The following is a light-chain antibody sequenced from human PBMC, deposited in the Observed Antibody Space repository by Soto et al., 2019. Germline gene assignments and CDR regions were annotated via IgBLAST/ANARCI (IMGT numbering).Light chain of an antibody. CDR2: AAS. J-gene: IGKJ2*01. V-gene: IGKV3-20*01. Sequence: EIVLTQSPGTLSLSPGERATLSCRASQSVSGFFLAWYQQKPSQAPRLLIYAASRRATGIPDRFSGSGSGTDFTLTISRLEPEDFAVYYCQLYGSSPPYTFGQGTKLEIK. CDR1: QSVSGFF. CDR3: QLYGSSPPYT.